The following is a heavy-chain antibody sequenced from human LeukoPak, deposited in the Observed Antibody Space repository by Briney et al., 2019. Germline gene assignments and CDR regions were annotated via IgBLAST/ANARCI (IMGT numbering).Heavy chain of an antibody. V-gene: IGHV4-30-2*01. CDR2: IYHSGST. CDR3: ARDRGGSSNSWFDP. D-gene: IGHD3-16*01. J-gene: IGHJ5*02. CDR1: GGSISSGGYS. Sequence: SQTLSLTCAVSGGSISSGGYSWSRIRQPPGKGLECIGYIYHSGSTYYNPSLKSRVTISVDRSKNQFSLKLSSVTAADTAVYYCARDRGGSSNSWFDPWGQGTLVTVSS.